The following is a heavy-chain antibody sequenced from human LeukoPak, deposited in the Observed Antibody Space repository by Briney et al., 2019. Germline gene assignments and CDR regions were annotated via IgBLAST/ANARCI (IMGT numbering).Heavy chain of an antibody. CDR3: AKGSYYDSPYGFDY. Sequence: AGGSLRLSCAASGFTFSSCAMSWVRQAPGKGLEWVSSVSGSGVSTYYIDSVKGRLTISRDNPMNTLYLQMSSLRAEDTAIYYCAKGSYYDSPYGFDYWGQGILVTVSS. CDR2: VSGSGVST. V-gene: IGHV3-23*01. CDR1: GFTFSSCA. J-gene: IGHJ4*02. D-gene: IGHD3-22*01.